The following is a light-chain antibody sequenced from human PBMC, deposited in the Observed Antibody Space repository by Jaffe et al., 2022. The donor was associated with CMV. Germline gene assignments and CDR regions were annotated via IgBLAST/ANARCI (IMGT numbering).Light chain of an antibody. CDR2: DVN. J-gene: IGLJ2*01. CDR1: SSDVGGYNY. Sequence: QSALTQPRSVSGSPGQSVTISCTGTSSDVGGYNYVSWYQQYPGKAPKLMIYDVNKWPSGVPDRFSGSKSGNTASLTISGLQAEDEADYYCCSYAGSYTVVFGGGTKLTVL. V-gene: IGLV2-11*01. CDR3: CSYAGSYTVV.